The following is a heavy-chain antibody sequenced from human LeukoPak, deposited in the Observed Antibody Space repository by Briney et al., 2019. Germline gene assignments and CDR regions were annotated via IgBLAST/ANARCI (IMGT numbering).Heavy chain of an antibody. CDR1: GFTFSSYA. CDR2: ISGSGGST. CDR3: ATSHFGVVIPNPNY. J-gene: IGHJ4*02. V-gene: IGHV3-23*01. D-gene: IGHD3-3*01. Sequence: GGPLRLSCAASGFTFSSYAMSWVRQAPGKGLEWVSAISGSGGSTYYADSVKGRFTISRDNSKNTLYLQMNSLRAEDTAVYYCATSHFGVVIPNPNYWGQGTLVTVSS.